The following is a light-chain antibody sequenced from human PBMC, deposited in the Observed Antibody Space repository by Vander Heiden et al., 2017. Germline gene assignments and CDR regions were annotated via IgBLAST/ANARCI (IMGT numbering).Light chain of an antibody. V-gene: IGKV3-20*01. J-gene: IGKJ1*01. CDR3: QQYGSSGWT. CDR2: SAS. CDR1: QRVTSTY. Sequence: PGTLSLSPGERATLSCRARQRVTSTYLAWYQQKPGQAPSLLIYSASSRATGIPDRFSGSGSGTDFTLTISRLEPEDFVVYYCQQYGSSGWTFGQGTKVEIK.